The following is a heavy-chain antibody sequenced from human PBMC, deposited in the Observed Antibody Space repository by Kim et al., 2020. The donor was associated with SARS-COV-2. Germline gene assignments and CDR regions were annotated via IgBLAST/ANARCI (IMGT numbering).Heavy chain of an antibody. J-gene: IGHJ4*02. CDR1: GGSISSYY. V-gene: IGHV4-59*01. Sequence: SETLSLTCTVSGGSISSYYWSWIRQPPGKGLEWIGYIYYSGSTNYNPSLKSRVTISVDTSKNQFSLKLSSVTAADTAVYYCARGIAAAGPPFDYWGQGTL. CDR3: ARGIAAAGPPFDY. CDR2: IYYSGST. D-gene: IGHD6-13*01.